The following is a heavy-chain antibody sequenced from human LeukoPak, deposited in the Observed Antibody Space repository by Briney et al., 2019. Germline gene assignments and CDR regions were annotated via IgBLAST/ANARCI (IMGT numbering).Heavy chain of an antibody. D-gene: IGHD7-27*01. CDR2: INSDGSNT. V-gene: IGHV3-74*03. J-gene: IGHJ3*01. CDR3: ARDKNWGSDAFAV. CDR1: GFPFRTYW. Sequence: GGSLRLSCAASGFPFRTYWMHWVRQAPGKGLVGVSHINSDGSNTTHADSVKGRFTISRDNAKNTLYLQMNSLRAQDTAVYYCARDKNWGSDAFAVWGHGTMVTVSS.